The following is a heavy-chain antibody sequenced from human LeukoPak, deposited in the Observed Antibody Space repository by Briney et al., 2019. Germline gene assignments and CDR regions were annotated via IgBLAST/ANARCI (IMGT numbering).Heavy chain of an antibody. CDR2: ISYDGSNK. D-gene: IGHD2-15*01. V-gene: IGHV3-30*04. Sequence: PGGSLRLSCAASGFTFSSYAMHWVRRAPGKGLEWVAVISYDGSNKYYADSVKGRFTISRDNSKNTLSLQMNSLRAEDTALYYCARDKCSGGSCYSDYWGQGTLVTVSS. CDR1: GFTFSSYA. J-gene: IGHJ4*02. CDR3: ARDKCSGGSCYSDY.